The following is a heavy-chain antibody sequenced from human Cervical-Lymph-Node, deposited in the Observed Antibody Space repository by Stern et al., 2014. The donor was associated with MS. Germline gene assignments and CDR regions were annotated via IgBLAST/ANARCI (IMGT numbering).Heavy chain of an antibody. CDR3: ARGRDGYKSHFDY. Sequence: QVQLQESGPGLVKPSQTLSLTCTVSGGSISSGGYYWSWIRQQPGKGLAWIGYIYYSGSTYYNPSLKSRVTISVDTSKNQFSLKLSSVTAADTAVYYCARGRDGYKSHFDYWGQGTLVTVSS. V-gene: IGHV4-31*03. J-gene: IGHJ4*02. D-gene: IGHD5-24*01. CDR1: GGSISSGGYY. CDR2: IYYSGST.